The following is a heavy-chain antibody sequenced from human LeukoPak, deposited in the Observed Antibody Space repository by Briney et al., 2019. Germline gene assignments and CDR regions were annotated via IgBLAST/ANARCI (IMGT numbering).Heavy chain of an antibody. J-gene: IGHJ4*02. CDR2: ISYDGSNK. CDR1: GFTFSSYG. V-gene: IGHV3-30*18. D-gene: IGHD2-15*01. Sequence: GRSLRLSCAACGFTFSSYGMHWVRPAPGKGLEWVAVISYDGSNKYYADSVKGRFTIPRDNSTNTLYLQMNSLRAEDTAVYYCAKLGYCSGGSCSPFDYWGQGTLVTVSS. CDR3: AKLGYCSGGSCSPFDY.